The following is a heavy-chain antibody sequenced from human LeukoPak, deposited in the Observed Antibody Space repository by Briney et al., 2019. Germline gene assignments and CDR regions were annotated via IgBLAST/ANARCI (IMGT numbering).Heavy chain of an antibody. CDR2: INPNSGNT. CDR3: ARGDSGYSYDPYSGYYYMDV. Sequence: LGASVKVSCKASGYTFTGYYMHWVRQAPGQGLEWMGWINPNSGNTGYAQKFQGRVTMTRNTSISTAYMELSSLRSEDTAVYYCARGDSGYSYDPYSGYYYMDVWGKGTTVTVSS. CDR1: GYTFTGYY. D-gene: IGHD5-18*01. V-gene: IGHV1-8*02. J-gene: IGHJ6*03.